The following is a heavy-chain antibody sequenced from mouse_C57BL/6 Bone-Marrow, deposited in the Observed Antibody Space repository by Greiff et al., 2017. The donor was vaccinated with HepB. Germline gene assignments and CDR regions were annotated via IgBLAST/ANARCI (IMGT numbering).Heavy chain of an antibody. J-gene: IGHJ4*01. CDR3: ARSGGYYAMDY. D-gene: IGHD3-1*01. Sequence: QVQLQQPGAELVKPGASVKLSCKASGYTFTSYWMHWVKQRPGQGLEWIGMIHPNSGSTNYNEKFKSKATLTVDKSSSTADMQLSSLTSEDSAVYYCARSGGYYAMDYWGQGTSVPVSS. CDR2: IHPNSGST. V-gene: IGHV1-64*01. CDR1: GYTFTSYW.